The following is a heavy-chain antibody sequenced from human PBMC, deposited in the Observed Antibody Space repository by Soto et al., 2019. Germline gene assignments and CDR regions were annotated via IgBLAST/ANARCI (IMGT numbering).Heavy chain of an antibody. J-gene: IGHJ4*02. CDR1: GGTFSSYA. D-gene: IGHD2-15*01. V-gene: IGHV1-69*05. Sequence: QVQLVQSGAEVKKPGSSVKVSCKASGGTFSSYAISWVRQAPGQGLEWMGGIIPIFGTANYAQKFQGRVTITXXEXTXIAYMELSSLRSEDTAVYYCARGRYCSGGSCYLEDYWGQGTLVTVSS. CDR2: IIPIFGTA. CDR3: ARGRYCSGGSCYLEDY.